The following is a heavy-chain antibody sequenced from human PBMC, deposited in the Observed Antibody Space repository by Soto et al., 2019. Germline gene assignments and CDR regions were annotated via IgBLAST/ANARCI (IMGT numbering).Heavy chain of an antibody. J-gene: IGHJ4*02. CDR1: GGSISSGGYY. Sequence: QVQLQESGPGLVKPSQTLYLICAVSGGSISSGGYYWSWIRQHPGKGLEWIGYIYYSGSTYYNPSLKSRITISVDTSKNQFSLKLRTVTAADTAVYYCPRSFGVAAAGPVDYWGQGTLVIVSS. V-gene: IGHV4-31*11. CDR3: PRSFGVAAAGPVDY. CDR2: IYYSGST. D-gene: IGHD6-13*01.